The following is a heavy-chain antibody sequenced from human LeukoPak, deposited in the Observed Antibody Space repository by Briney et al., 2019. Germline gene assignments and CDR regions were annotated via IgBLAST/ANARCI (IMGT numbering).Heavy chain of an antibody. CDR1: GRSLSGYL. J-gene: IGHJ5*02. Sequence: SETLSPTGGVYGRSLSGYLCNWIRQPPGDDLEWLGEIHHSGSANYHPSLKSRVTISIDTSKNLVSLSLSSVTAGDAAVYYCAGGPREAYYNWFDPWGQGTLVTVSS. D-gene: IGHD3-10*01. V-gene: IGHV4-34*01. CDR2: IHHSGSA. CDR3: AGGPREAYYNWFDP.